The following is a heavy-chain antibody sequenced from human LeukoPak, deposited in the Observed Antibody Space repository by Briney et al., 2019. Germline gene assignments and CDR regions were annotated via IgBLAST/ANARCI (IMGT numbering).Heavy chain of an antibody. J-gene: IGHJ6*03. CDR2: ITPNSGGT. CDR1: GYTFTDFY. D-gene: IGHD4-23*01. V-gene: IGHV1-2*02. Sequence: GASVKVSCKASGYTFTDFYIHWMRQAPGQGLEWMGWITPNSGGTIYGQKFQGRVTLTRDTSTSTVYMELSSLRSEDTAVYYCARDRHYGGNSSDLYYYYYYMDVWGKGTTVTISS. CDR3: ARDRHYGGNSSDLYYYYYYMDV.